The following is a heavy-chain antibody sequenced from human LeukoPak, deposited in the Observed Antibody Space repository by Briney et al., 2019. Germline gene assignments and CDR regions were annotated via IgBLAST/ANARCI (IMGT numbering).Heavy chain of an antibody. J-gene: IGHJ6*03. CDR1: GGSISIYY. Sequence: KPSETLSLTCTVSGGSISIYYWNWIRQPAGKGLEWIGRIFTSGITNYNPSLKSRVTMSVDTSKNQFSLKLSSVTAADTAVYYCARESSGSYYNPPGYMDVWGKGTTVTVSS. D-gene: IGHD3-10*01. V-gene: IGHV4-4*07. CDR3: ARESSGSYYNPPGYMDV. CDR2: IFTSGIT.